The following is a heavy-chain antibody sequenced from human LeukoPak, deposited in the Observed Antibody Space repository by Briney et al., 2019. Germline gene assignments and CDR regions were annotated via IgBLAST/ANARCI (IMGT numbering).Heavy chain of an antibody. V-gene: IGHV3-30*03. D-gene: IGHD3-22*01. CDR1: GFTFSSYG. Sequence: GGSLRLSCAASGFTFSSYGMHWVRQAPGKGLEWVAVISYDGSNKYYADSVKGRFTISRDNSKNTLYLQMNSLRAEDTAVYYCASAYYDSSGYYWVWGQGTLVTVSS. CDR2: ISYDGSNK. J-gene: IGHJ4*02. CDR3: ASAYYDSSGYYWV.